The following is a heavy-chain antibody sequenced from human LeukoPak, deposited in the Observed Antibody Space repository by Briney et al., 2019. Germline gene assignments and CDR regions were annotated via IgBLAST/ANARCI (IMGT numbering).Heavy chain of an antibody. CDR2: IYYSGST. D-gene: IGHD6-13*01. J-gene: IGHJ4*02. CDR3: AREVLAAAGTGAFDS. Sequence: SETLLLTCTVSVGSISSGDYYWSWIRQHPGKGLEWIGYIYYSGSTYHNPSLKLRITLSVVTSKNQFSLKRSSVTAADTAVYYCAREVLAAAGTGAFDSWGQGTLVIVSS. CDR1: VGSISSGDYY. V-gene: IGHV4-31*03.